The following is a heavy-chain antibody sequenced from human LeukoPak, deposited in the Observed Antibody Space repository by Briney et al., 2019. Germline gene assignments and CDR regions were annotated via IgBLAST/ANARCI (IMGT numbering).Heavy chain of an antibody. CDR2: IIPILGIA. CDR3: ARGVSGAFDI. D-gene: IGHD2/OR15-2a*01. CDR1: GGTFSSYA. V-gene: IGHV1-69*04. Sequence: SVKVSCKASGGTFSSYAISWVRQAPGQGLEWMGRIIPILGIANYAQKFQGRVTMTRDTSISTAYMELSRLRSDDTAVYYCARGVSGAFDIWGQGTMVTVSS. J-gene: IGHJ3*02.